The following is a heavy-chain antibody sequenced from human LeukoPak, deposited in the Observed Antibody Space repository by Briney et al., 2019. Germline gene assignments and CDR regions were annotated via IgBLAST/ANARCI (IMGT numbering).Heavy chain of an antibody. CDR3: AKSLYSGSY. V-gene: IGHV3-7*01. Sequence: GGSLRLSCAASGFAFSSYWMQWVRQAPGKGLEWVANIKQDGSEKYYADSVKGRFTISRDNSKNTLYLQMNSLRAEDTAVYYCAKSLYSGSYWGQGTLVTVSS. D-gene: IGHD1-26*01. CDR1: GFAFSSYW. CDR2: IKQDGSEK. J-gene: IGHJ4*02.